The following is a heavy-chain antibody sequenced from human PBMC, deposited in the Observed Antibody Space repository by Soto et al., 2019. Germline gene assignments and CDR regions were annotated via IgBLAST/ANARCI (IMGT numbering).Heavy chain of an antibody. Sequence: QVQLVESGGGVVQPGRSLRLSCEVSGFSLSGYGMHWVRQAPGKGLEWVAVIWYDGTTKNYADSVKGRFTISRDSSKNKVYLQMESLKVEDTAVYYGAREVGRTSPLNRFDPWGEGVMVTVSS. D-gene: IGHD1-26*01. CDR3: AREVGRTSPLNRFDP. CDR1: GFSLSGYG. J-gene: IGHJ5*02. V-gene: IGHV3-33*01. CDR2: IWYDGTTK.